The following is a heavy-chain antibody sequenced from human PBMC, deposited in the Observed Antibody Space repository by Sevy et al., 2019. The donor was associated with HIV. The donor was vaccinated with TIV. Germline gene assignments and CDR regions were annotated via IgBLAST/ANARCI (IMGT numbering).Heavy chain of an antibody. V-gene: IGHV3-11*01. CDR2: ISSSGSTI. Sequence: WGSLRLSCAASGFTFSDYYMSWIRQAPGKGLEWVSYISSSGSTIYYADSVKGRFTISRDNAKNSLYLQMNSLRAEDTAVYYCARDRGNLGYCSGGSCYGGGWFDPWGQGTLVTVSS. CDR3: ARDRGNLGYCSGGSCYGGGWFDP. CDR1: GFTFSDYY. J-gene: IGHJ5*02. D-gene: IGHD2-15*01.